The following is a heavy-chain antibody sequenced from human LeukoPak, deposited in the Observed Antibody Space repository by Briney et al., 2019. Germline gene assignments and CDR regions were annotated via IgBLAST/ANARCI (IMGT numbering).Heavy chain of an antibody. D-gene: IGHD6-13*01. V-gene: IGHV3-30*02. CDR3: AKDPTDSSSWYSEYYFDY. CDR1: GFTFISKA. J-gene: IGHJ4*02. Sequence: PGGALRLSCSASGFTFISKALSWAGRAQGKGREGVALIGYDGSNQYYADSVKGRFTTSRDNSKNTLYLQMNSLRAEDTAVYYCAKDPTDSSSWYSEYYFDYWGQGTLVTVSS. CDR2: IGYDGSNQ.